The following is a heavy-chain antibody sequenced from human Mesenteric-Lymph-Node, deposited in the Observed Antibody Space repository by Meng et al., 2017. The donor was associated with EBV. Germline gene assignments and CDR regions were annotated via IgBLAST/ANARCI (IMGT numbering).Heavy chain of an antibody. Sequence: QVSLVQSAPEGKTPGASVKVSCKASGYTFTTFSINWVRQAPGQGLEWMAWISVYNGNTNYAQNFQGRVTLTTDTSTSTAYMELRSLSSDDTAVYYCAMSRAGHWNLLDNWGQGTLVTVSS. CDR2: ISVYNGNT. D-gene: IGHD1-1*01. CDR1: GYTFTTFS. V-gene: IGHV1-18*01. J-gene: IGHJ4*02. CDR3: AMSRAGHWNLLDN.